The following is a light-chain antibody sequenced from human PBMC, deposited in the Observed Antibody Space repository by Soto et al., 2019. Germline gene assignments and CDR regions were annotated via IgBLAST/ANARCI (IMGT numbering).Light chain of an antibody. CDR1: SSNIGSNT. CDR3: AAWDDSLNANYV. CDR2: SNN. V-gene: IGLV1-44*01. Sequence: QSVLTQPPSASGTPGQRVTISCSGSSSNIGSNTVNWYQQFPGTAPKLLIYSNNQRPSGVPDRFSGSKSGTSASLAISGLQSEDEADYYCAAWDDSLNANYVFGTGTKVTV. J-gene: IGLJ1*01.